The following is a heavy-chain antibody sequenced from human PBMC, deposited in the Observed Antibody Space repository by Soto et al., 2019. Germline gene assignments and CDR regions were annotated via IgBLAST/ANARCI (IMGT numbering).Heavy chain of an antibody. CDR3: AREKPYSSSWYHDY. J-gene: IGHJ4*02. D-gene: IGHD6-13*01. Sequence: SETLSLTCTVSGGSISTYYWSWIRQPPGKGLEWIGYIYYSWSTNYNPSLKSLVTISVDTSKNQFSLRLSSVTAADTAVYYCAREKPYSSSWYHDYWGQGTLVTVPQ. V-gene: IGHV4-59*12. CDR2: IYYSWST. CDR1: GGSISTYY.